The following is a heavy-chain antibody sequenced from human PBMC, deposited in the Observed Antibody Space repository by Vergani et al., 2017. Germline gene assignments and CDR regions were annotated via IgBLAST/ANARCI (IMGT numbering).Heavy chain of an antibody. J-gene: IGHJ6*02. D-gene: IGHD2-8*01. V-gene: IGHV4-59*01. CDR3: ARGGAYCTSGVCHYYYYGMDV. Sequence: QVQLQESGPGLVKPSETLSLTCTVSGGSISSYYWSWIRQPPGKGLEWIGYIYYSGSTNYNPSLKSRVTISVDTSKNQFSLKLSSVTAADTAVYYCARGGAYCTSGVCHYYYYGMDVWGQGTTVTVSS. CDR2: IYYSGST. CDR1: GGSISSYY.